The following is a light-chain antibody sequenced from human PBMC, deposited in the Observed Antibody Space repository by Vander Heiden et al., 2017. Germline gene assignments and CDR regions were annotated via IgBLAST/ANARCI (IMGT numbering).Light chain of an antibody. CDR3: TSYAGSNNLV. CDR2: EVS. CDR1: SSDLGAYNY. V-gene: IGLV2-8*01. Sequence: QSALTQPPSASGSPGQSVTISCTGTSSDLGAYNYVSWYQQHPGKAPNLMIYEVSKRPSGVPDRFSGSKSGNTASLTVSGLQAEDEANYYCTSYAGSNNLVFGGGTKLTVL. J-gene: IGLJ3*02.